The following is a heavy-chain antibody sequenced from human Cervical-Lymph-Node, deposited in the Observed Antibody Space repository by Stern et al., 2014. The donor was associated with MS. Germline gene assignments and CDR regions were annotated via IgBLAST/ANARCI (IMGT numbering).Heavy chain of an antibody. CDR3: ARDGSGIAAAGTGTWGFDY. CDR1: GYTFTSYA. D-gene: IGHD6-13*01. Sequence: VQLVESGAEVKKPGASVKVSCKASGYTFTSYAMHWVRQAPGQRLEWMGWINAGNGNTKYSQKFQGRVTITGDTSAGTAYMELSGLRSEDTAVYYCARDGSGIAAAGTGTWGFDYWGQGTLVTVSS. J-gene: IGHJ4*02. V-gene: IGHV1-3*01. CDR2: INAGNGNT.